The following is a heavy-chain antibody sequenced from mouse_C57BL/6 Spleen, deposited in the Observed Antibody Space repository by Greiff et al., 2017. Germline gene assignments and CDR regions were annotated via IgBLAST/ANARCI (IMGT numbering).Heavy chain of an antibody. V-gene: IGHV7-3*01. J-gene: IGHJ1*03. Sequence: EVNLVESGGGLVQPGGSLSLSCAASGFTFTDSYMSWVRQPPGQALEWLGFIRNNANGYTTEYIASVKGRFNISRDNSQSILYLQMNALRAEDSATYYCARWDGNFHWYFDVWGTGTTVTVSS. CDR3: ARWDGNFHWYFDV. D-gene: IGHD2-1*01. CDR1: GFTFTDSY. CDR2: IRNNANGYTT.